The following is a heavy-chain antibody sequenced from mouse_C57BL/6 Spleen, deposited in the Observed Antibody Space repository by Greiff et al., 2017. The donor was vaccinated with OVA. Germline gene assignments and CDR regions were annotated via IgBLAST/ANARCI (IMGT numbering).Heavy chain of an antibody. CDR2: IYPGDGDT. CDR1: GYAFSSSW. Sequence: VKLQESGPELVKPGASVKISCKASGYAFSSSWMNWVKQRPGKGLEWIGRIYPGDGDTNYNGKFKGKATLTADKSASTAYMQLSSLTSEDSAVYFCARDGSNYFDYWGQGTTLTVSS. CDR3: ARDGSNYFDY. V-gene: IGHV1-82*01. J-gene: IGHJ2*01. D-gene: IGHD5-1*01.